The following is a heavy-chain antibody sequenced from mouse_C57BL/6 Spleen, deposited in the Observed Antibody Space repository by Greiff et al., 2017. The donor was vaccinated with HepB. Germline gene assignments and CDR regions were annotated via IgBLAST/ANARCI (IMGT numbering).Heavy chain of an antibody. CDR2: ISSGSSTI. J-gene: IGHJ4*01. CDR3: ARTGAYDGYYPHYYAMDY. Sequence: EVKVVESGGGLVKPGGSLKLSCAASGFTFSDYGMHWVRQAPEKGLEWVAYISSGSSTIYYADTVKGRFTISRDNAKNTLFLQMTSLRSEDTAMYYCARTGAYDGYYPHYYAMDYWGQGTSVTVSS. D-gene: IGHD2-3*01. V-gene: IGHV5-17*01. CDR1: GFTFSDYG.